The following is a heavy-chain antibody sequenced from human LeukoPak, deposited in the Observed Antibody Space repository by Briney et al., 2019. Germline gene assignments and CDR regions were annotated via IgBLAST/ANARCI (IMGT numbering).Heavy chain of an antibody. D-gene: IGHD6-19*01. CDR2: IYSGGTT. CDR1: GFSLSSKY. Sequence: GGSLRLSCAASGFSLSSKYMSWVRQPAGKGLEWVSVIYSGGTTFYADSVKGRFTISRDNSKNTLYLQMNSLRPDDTAVYYCTKLKGWYGDGYFDSWGPGTVVTVSS. J-gene: IGHJ4*02. CDR3: TKLKGWYGDGYFDS. V-gene: IGHV3-53*01.